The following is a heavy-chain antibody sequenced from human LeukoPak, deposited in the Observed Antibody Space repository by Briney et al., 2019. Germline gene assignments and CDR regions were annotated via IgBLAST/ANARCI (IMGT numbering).Heavy chain of an antibody. V-gene: IGHV3-7*01. CDR1: GFTFSNYW. CDR2: IKQDGGEK. CDR3: ARESSGSGSSTDS. Sequence: PGGSLRLSCAASGFTFSNYWMSWVRQAPGKGLEWVANIKQDGGEKYYVGSVKGRFTISRDNAKNSLYLQMNSLTADDTAVYYCARESSGSGSSTDSWGQGTLVTVSS. J-gene: IGHJ4*02. D-gene: IGHD3-10*01.